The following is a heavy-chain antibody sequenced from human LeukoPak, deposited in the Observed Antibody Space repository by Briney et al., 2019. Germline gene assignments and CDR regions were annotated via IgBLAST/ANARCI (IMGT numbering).Heavy chain of an antibody. Sequence: GASVKVPCKASGGTFSSYAISWVRQAPGQGLEWMGGIIPIFGTANYAQKFQGRVTITADKSTSTAYMELSSLRSEDTAVYYCARAGNWNDGCFDSWGQGTLVTVSS. D-gene: IGHD1-1*01. J-gene: IGHJ4*02. CDR3: ARAGNWNDGCFDS. V-gene: IGHV1-69*06. CDR1: GGTFSSYA. CDR2: IIPIFGTA.